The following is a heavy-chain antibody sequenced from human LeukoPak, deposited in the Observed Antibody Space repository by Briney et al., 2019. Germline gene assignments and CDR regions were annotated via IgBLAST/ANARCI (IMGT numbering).Heavy chain of an antibody. J-gene: IGHJ4*02. Sequence: GGSLRLSCAASGFTFSSYAMSWVRQAPGKGLEWVSSISGGGDSTYYADSVKGRFTISRDNSKNTLYLQMNSLRAEDTAIYYCAKKVTSSDWLFYFDSWGQGTLVTVSS. D-gene: IGHD6-19*01. CDR1: GFTFSSYA. CDR2: ISGGGDST. V-gene: IGHV3-23*01. CDR3: AKKVTSSDWLFYFDS.